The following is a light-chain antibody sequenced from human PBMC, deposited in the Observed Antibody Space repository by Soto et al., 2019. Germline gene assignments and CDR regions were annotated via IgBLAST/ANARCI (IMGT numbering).Light chain of an antibody. CDR3: QHYGSLVPT. CDR2: GAS. CDR1: QSVSSTY. J-gene: IGKJ4*01. Sequence: EIVLTQSPGTLSLSPGERATLSCRASQSVSSTYLAWYQQKPGQASRLLIYGASSRATGIPDRFSGSGSGTDFTLTISRLEPEDFAVYYCQHYGSLVPTFGGGTKVEIK. V-gene: IGKV3-20*01.